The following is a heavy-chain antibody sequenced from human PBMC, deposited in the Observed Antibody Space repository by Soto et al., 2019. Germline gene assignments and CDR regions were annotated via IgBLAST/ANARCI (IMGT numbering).Heavy chain of an antibody. CDR1: GGSISSGDYY. CDR2: IYYSGST. D-gene: IGHD4-17*01. CDR3: ARDRGDYANGMDV. Sequence: QVQLQESGPGLVKPSQTLSLTCTVSGGSISSGDYYWSWIRQPPGKGLEWIRYIYYSGSTYYNPSLKSTLTISAATARNQFSLKLSSVTAADTAVYYCARDRGDYANGMDVWGQGTTVTVSS. V-gene: IGHV4-30-4*01. J-gene: IGHJ6*02.